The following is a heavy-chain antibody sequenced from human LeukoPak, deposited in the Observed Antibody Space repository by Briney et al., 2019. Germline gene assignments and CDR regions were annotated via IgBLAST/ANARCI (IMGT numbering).Heavy chain of an antibody. V-gene: IGHV3-11*01. CDR3: ARVGDHYHWYLDL. Sequence: TGGSLRLSCAASGFTFSDYYMSWIRQAPGKGLEWISYITSSGITIYYADSVKGRFTISRDNAKNSLYLQMNSLRAEDTAVYYCARVGDHYHWYLDLWGRGTHVTVSS. CDR1: GFTFSDYY. D-gene: IGHD3-10*01. J-gene: IGHJ2*01. CDR2: ITSSGITI.